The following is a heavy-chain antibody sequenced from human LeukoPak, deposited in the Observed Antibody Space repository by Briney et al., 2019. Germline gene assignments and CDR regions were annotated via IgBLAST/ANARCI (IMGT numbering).Heavy chain of an antibody. D-gene: IGHD3-10*01. CDR1: GLTVSSNY. CDR3: ARDYYQYYFDY. CDR2: IYSGGNT. J-gene: IGHJ4*02. Sequence: PGGSLRLSCGASGLTVSSNYMSWVRQAPGKGLEWVSVIYSGGNTYYADSVKGRFTVSRDNSKNTVFLQMNTLRAEDTAVYYCARDYYQYYFDYWGQGTLVTVSS. V-gene: IGHV3-66*01.